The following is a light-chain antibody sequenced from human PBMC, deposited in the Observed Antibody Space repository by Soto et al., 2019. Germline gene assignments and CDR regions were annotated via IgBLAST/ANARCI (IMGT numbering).Light chain of an antibody. Sequence: DIQVTQSPSSLSASVGARVTITCRASQSITTFLNWYQQKPGNAPKLLIYAASSLQTGVPSRFSGSGSGTDFTLTISSLQREDFATYYCQQAYGAPPTFGQGTKVDIK. CDR3: QQAYGAPPT. J-gene: IGKJ1*01. CDR1: QSITTF. CDR2: AAS. V-gene: IGKV1-39*01.